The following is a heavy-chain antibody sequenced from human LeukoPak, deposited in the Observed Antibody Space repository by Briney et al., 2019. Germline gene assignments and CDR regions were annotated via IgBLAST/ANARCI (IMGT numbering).Heavy chain of an antibody. CDR1: GDSITSHY. CDR2: IYYTGII. CDR3: ARSVDYFDNTGPHMMFDY. V-gene: IGHV4-59*11. D-gene: IGHD3-22*01. Sequence: SETLSLTCNVSGDSITSHYWNWIRQPPGKGLEWIGYIYYTGIIKYNPSLTSRVSMSVDTSKDQFFLKMKSVTAADTAVYHCARSVDYFDNTGPHMMFDYWGQGSLVTVSS. J-gene: IGHJ4*02.